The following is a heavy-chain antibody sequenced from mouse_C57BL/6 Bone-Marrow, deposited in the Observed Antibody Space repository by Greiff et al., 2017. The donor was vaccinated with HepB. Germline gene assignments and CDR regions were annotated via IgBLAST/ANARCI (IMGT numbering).Heavy chain of an antibody. V-gene: IGHV5-16*01. CDR1: GFTFSDYY. Sequence: EVKLVESEGGLVQPGSSMKLSCTASGFTFSDYYMAWVRQVPEKGLEWVANINYDGSSTYYLDSLKSRFIISRDNAKNILYLQMSSLKSEDTATYYCARDLPLTPFAYWGQGTLVTVSA. CDR2: INYDGSST. J-gene: IGHJ3*01. D-gene: IGHD4-1*01. CDR3: ARDLPLTPFAY.